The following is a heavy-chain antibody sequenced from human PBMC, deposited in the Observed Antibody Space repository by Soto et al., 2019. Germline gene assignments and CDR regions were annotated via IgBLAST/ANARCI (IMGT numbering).Heavy chain of an antibody. CDR3: AKDKSQSSYAIDY. CDR2: ISWNSGSI. D-gene: IGHD3-16*01. J-gene: IGHJ4*02. V-gene: IGHV3-9*01. Sequence: SLKISCAASGFTFDDYAMHWVRQAPGKGLEWVSGISWNSGSIGYADSVKGRFTISRDNAKNSLYLQMNSLRAEDTALYYCAKDKSQSSYAIDYWGQGTLVTVSS. CDR1: GFTFDDYA.